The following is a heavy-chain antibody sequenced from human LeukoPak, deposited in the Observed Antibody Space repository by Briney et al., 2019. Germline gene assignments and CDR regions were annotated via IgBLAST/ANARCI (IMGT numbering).Heavy chain of an antibody. CDR3: ARGGYDILTGYPNSFFDY. CDR2: ISSSGGTT. J-gene: IGHJ4*02. Sequence: PGGSLRLSCAASGFTFSSYAMSWVRQAPGKGLEWVSTISSSGGTTYYADSVKGRFTISRDNSKNTLYLQMNSLRAADTAVYYCARGGYDILTGYPNSFFDYWGQGTLVTVSS. CDR1: GFTFSSYA. V-gene: IGHV3-23*01. D-gene: IGHD3-9*01.